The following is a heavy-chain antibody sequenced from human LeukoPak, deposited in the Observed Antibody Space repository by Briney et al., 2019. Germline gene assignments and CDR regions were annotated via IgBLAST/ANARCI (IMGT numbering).Heavy chain of an antibody. CDR2: ISSSSSTI. D-gene: IGHD1-26*01. J-gene: IGHJ4*02. Sequence: GGSLRLSCAASGFTFSSYEMNWVRQAPGKGLEWVSYISSSSSTIYYADSVKGRFTISRDNAKNSLYLQMNSLRAEDTAVYYCARDTGSKTRYFDYWGQGTLVTVSS. CDR1: GFTFSSYE. CDR3: ARDTGSKTRYFDY. V-gene: IGHV3-48*01.